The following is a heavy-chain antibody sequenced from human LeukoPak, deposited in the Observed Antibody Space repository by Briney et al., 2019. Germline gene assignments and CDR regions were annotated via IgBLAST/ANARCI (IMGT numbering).Heavy chain of an antibody. V-gene: IGHV3-66*01. Sequence: PGGSLRLSCAASGFSVTGHYMSWVRQAPGKGLEWVSVIYRVGSTYYADSVKGRFTISRDNSKNTLYLQLNSLRAEDTAVYYCVKNGWLDYWGRGILVTVSS. J-gene: IGHJ4*02. CDR2: IYRVGST. CDR3: VKNGWLDY. D-gene: IGHD6-19*01. CDR1: GFSVTGHY.